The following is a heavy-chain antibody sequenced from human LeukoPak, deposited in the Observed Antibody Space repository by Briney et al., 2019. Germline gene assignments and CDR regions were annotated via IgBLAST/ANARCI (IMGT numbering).Heavy chain of an antibody. CDR2: ISGDGGTI. Sequence: GGSLRLSCAASGFTFDDNAMHWVRQAPGKGLEWVSLISGDGGTIYYADSVKGRFTISRDNSKNSLYLQMNSLRTEDTALYYCAKDQFGSGSYSLGGMDVWGQGTTVTVSS. CDR1: GFTFDDNA. CDR3: AKDQFGSGSYSLGGMDV. D-gene: IGHD3-10*01. J-gene: IGHJ6*02. V-gene: IGHV3-43*02.